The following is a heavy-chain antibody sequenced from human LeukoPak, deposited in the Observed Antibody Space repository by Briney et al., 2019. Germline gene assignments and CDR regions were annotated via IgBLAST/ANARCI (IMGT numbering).Heavy chain of an antibody. V-gene: IGHV3-74*01. CDR1: GFTFSSYA. Sequence: GGSLRLSRAASGFTFSSYAMRSVRQAPGRGLVWVSRITNEGRSTTYAESVKGRFTISRDNAKNMLYLKVNRLRAEDTAVYFCARGGGLDVWGQGATVTVSS. D-gene: IGHD3-16*01. J-gene: IGHJ6*02. CDR2: ITNEGRST. CDR3: ARGGGLDV.